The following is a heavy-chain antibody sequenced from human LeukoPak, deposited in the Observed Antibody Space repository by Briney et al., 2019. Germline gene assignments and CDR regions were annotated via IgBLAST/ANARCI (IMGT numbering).Heavy chain of an antibody. J-gene: IGHJ4*02. CDR3: SKDGVYGSGCCYYFDY. D-gene: IGHD3-10*01. Sequence: GGSLRLSCAASGFTSSSNAMSGVGRPPGRGLEWFAVISGSGGRTHYTDYVKGRFTIFRDNADNTLYLQMISLRAEDTAVYYCSKDGVYGSGCCYYFDYWGQGTLVTVSS. V-gene: IGHV3-23*01. CDR1: GFTSSSNA. CDR2: ISGSGGRT.